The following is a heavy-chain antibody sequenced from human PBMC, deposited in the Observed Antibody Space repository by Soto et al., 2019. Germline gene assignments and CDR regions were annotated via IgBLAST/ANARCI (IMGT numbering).Heavy chain of an antibody. CDR3: AISQDRGGRTTFIY. Sequence: EVQLLESGGGLVQPGGSLRLSCAGSGFTFDDNAMHWVRQAPEKGLEWVSGINWKSDIGYADSVKGRFTISRDNAENSLYLQMNSLRAEDTALYYCAISQDRGGRTTFIYWGQGTQVTVSS. V-gene: IGHV3-9*01. J-gene: IGHJ4*02. CDR1: GFTFDDNA. D-gene: IGHD3-16*01. CDR2: INWKSDI.